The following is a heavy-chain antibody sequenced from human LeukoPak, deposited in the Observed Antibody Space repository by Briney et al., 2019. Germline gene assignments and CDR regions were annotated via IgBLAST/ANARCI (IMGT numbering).Heavy chain of an antibody. J-gene: IGHJ4*02. CDR2: IYHSGNT. V-gene: IGHV4-38-2*02. Sequence: SETLSLTCTVSGYSFSNGYYWGWIRQPPGKGLEWIGSIYHSGNTYYNPSLKSRVTISVDTSKNQFSLKLSSVTAADTAVYYCARDLGYYDSSGYQAHFDYWGQGTLVTVSS. CDR3: ARDLGYYDSSGYQAHFDY. D-gene: IGHD3-22*01. CDR1: GYSFSNGYY.